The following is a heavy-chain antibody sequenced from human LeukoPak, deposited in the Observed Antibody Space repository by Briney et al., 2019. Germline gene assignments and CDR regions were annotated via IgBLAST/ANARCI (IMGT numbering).Heavy chain of an antibody. D-gene: IGHD1-1*01. CDR1: GGSISSGGYY. V-gene: IGHV4-31*03. J-gene: IGHJ4*02. Sequence: PSETLSLTCTVSGGSISSGGYYWSWIRQHPGKGLEWIGYIYYSGSTYYNPSLKSRVTISVDTSKNQFSLKLSSVTAADTAVYYCARARWNDRGSQVDYWGQGTLVTVSP. CDR2: IYYSGST. CDR3: ARARWNDRGSQVDY.